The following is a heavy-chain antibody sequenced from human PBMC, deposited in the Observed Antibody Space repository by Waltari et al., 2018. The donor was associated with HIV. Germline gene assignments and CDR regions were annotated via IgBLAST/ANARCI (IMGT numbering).Heavy chain of an antibody. CDR3: VKDRGIAVRPPYYFGLDV. J-gene: IGHJ6*02. CDR1: GFKFNDYA. CDR2: FSWSSGSI. V-gene: IGHV3-9*01. D-gene: IGHD6-6*01. Sequence: EVQLVESGGGLVQPGRSLRLSCTASGFKFNDYAMHWFRQSPGKGLEWVSGFSWSSGSIGYADSVKGRFTISRDKARNSLYLDMNILRPEDTAVYYCVKDRGIAVRPPYYFGLDVWGQGTTVTVSS.